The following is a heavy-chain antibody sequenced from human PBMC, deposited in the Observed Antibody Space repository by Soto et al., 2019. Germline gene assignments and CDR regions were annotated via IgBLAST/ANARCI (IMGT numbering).Heavy chain of an antibody. V-gene: IGHV5-10-1*01. J-gene: IGHJ5*02. CDR3: ARLPQQVVYPSGWFDP. CDR1: GYTFTSHW. Sequence: PGESLKISCKGSGYTFTSHWISWLRQMPGKGLEWMGRIDPSDSYTSYRPSFQGHVTISVDKSISTAYLQWSSLKASDTAMYYCARLPQQVVYPSGWFDPWGQGTLVTVSS. CDR2: IDPSDSYT. D-gene: IGHD6-6*01.